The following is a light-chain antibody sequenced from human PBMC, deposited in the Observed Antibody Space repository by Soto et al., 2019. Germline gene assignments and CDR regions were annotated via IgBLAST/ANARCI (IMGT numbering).Light chain of an antibody. Sequence: QSVMTQPPCVSGAPGQRVTISCTGSSSNIGAGYDVHWYQQLPGTAPKLLIYGNSNRPSGVPDRFSGSKSGTSASLAITGLQAEDEADYYCQSYDSSLSGSVFGGGTKLTVL. CDR2: GNS. CDR1: SSNIGAGYD. V-gene: IGLV1-40*01. J-gene: IGLJ2*01. CDR3: QSYDSSLSGSV.